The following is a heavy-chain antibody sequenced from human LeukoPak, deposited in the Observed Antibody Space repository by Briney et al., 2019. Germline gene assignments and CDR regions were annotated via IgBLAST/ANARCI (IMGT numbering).Heavy chain of an antibody. CDR3: ARGDGDYGIDI. CDR1: GGSISSYY. Sequence: SENLSLTCTVSGGSISSYYWSWIRQPPGKGLEWIGYIHYSGSTNCNPSLKSRLIISIDSSKNQFSLKLSSVTAADTALYYCARGDGDYGIDIWGQGTMVTVSS. J-gene: IGHJ3*02. D-gene: IGHD4-17*01. CDR2: IHYSGST. V-gene: IGHV4-59*01.